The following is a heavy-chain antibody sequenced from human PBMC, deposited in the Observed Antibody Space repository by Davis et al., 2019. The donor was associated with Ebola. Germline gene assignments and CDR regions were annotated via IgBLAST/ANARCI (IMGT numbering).Heavy chain of an antibody. CDR2: IYPGDSDT. Sequence: KVSCKGSGYNFATYWIGWVRQMPGKGLEWMGIIYPGDSDTRYSPSFQGQVTISADKSINTAYLQWNSLKASDTAMYYCARRGYCSGSRCPWGNFDPWGQGTLVTVSS. D-gene: IGHD2-15*01. V-gene: IGHV5-51*01. J-gene: IGHJ5*02. CDR3: ARRGYCSGSRCPWGNFDP. CDR1: GYNFATYW.